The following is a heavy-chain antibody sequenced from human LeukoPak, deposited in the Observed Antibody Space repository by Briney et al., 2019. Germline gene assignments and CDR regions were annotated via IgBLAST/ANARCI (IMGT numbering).Heavy chain of an antibody. D-gene: IGHD3-16*01. CDR2: IKQDGGEN. CDR3: ARGGSRHFDY. V-gene: IGHV3-7*01. J-gene: IGHJ4*02. Sequence: GGSLRLSCAASGFSFSGYWMSWVRQAPGKGLEWVANIKQDGGENYYVDSVKGRFTISRDNARNSLYLQMNSLRAEDTAVYYCARGGSRHFDYWGRGTLVIVSS. CDR1: GFSFSGYW.